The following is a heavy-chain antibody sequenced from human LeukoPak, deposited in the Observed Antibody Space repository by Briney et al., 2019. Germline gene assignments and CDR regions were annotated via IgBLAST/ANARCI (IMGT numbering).Heavy chain of an antibody. CDR2: MHGSGSP. J-gene: IGHJ3*02. CDR1: GASVRSDH. CDR3: ARDLSVNAFDI. D-gene: IGHD2/OR15-2a*01. V-gene: IGHV4-59*02. Sequence: SETLTLTCTVSGASVRSDHWNWIRQSPGKGLEWIAYMHGSGSPNYNPSLASRLTLSVDATENLLSLKLTSVTAADTAVYFCARDLSVNAFDIWGQGTLVTVSS.